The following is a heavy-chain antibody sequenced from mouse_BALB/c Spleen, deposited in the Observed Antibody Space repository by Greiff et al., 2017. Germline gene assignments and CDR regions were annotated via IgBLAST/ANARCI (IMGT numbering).Heavy chain of an antibody. J-gene: IGHJ3*01. Sequence: VQLQQSGAELVRPGTSVKVSCKASGYAFTNYLIEWVKQRPGQGLEWIGVINPGSGGTNYNEKFKGKATLTADKSSSTAYMQLSSLTSDDSAVYFCARGGPAWFAYWGQGTLVTVSA. V-gene: IGHV1-54*03. CDR3: ARGGPAWFAY. CDR1: GYAFTNYL. D-gene: IGHD3-3*01. CDR2: INPGSGGT.